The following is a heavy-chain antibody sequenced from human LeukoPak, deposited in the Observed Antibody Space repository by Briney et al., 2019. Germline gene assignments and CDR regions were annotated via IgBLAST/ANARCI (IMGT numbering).Heavy chain of an antibody. D-gene: IGHD1-26*01. V-gene: IGHV3-21*01. CDR1: GFTFSSYN. CDR3: ARDPYSGNYGAYYYYYMDV. CDR2: ITSSSRYI. Sequence: KSGGSLRLSCAASGFTFSSYNMNWVRQAPGKGLEWVSSITSSSRYIYYADSVKGRFTISRDNAKSSLYLQMNSLRAEDTAVYYCARDPYSGNYGAYYYYYMDVWGKGTTVTVSS. J-gene: IGHJ6*03.